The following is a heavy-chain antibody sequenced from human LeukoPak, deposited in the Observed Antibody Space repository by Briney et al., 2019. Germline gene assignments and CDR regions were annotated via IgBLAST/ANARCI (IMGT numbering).Heavy chain of an antibody. V-gene: IGHV4-31*03. CDR3: ARGRLQLWLPYYYYYGMDV. D-gene: IGHD5-18*01. CDR2: IYYSGST. J-gene: IGHJ6*02. CDR1: GGSISSGGYY. Sequence: KASQTLSLTCTVSGGSISSGGYYWSWIRQHPGKGLEWIGYIYYSGSTYYNPSLKSRVTISVDTSKNQFSLKLSSVTAADTAVYYCARGRLQLWLPYYYYYGMDVWGQGTTVTVSS.